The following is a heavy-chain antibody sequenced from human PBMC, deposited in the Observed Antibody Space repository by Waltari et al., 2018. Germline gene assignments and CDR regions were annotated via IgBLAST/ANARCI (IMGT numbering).Heavy chain of an antibody. CDR1: GLAFSTFP. CDR2: NYSDGDT. V-gene: IGHV3-23*03. CDR3: ARRVNDFYYMDV. D-gene: IGHD1-1*01. Sequence: EVQLLESGGGLVQPGGSLRLSCAASGLAFSTFPMAWVRQAPGRGPELVSVNYSDGDTYYPDSVKGRFTTARDDAKATLYLQMNSLGPDDTAVYKCARRVNDFYYMDVWGKGTTVTVSS. J-gene: IGHJ6*03.